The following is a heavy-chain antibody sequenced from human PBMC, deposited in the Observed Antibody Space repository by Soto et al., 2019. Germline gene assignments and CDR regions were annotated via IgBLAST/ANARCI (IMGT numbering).Heavy chain of an antibody. J-gene: IGHJ3*02. V-gene: IGHV3-15*01. CDR3: TTLFGLLDAFDI. D-gene: IGHD2-21*01. Sequence: GWSLRLSCAASGFTFSNAWMSWVRQAPGKGLEWVGRIKSKTDGGTTDYAAPVKGRFTISRDDSKNTLYLQMNSLKTEDTAVYYCTTLFGLLDAFDIWGQGTMVTVSS. CDR2: IKSKTDGGTT. CDR1: GFTFSNAW.